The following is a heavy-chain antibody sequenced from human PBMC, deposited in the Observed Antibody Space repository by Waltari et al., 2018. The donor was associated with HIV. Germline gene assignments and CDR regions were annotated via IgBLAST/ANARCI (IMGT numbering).Heavy chain of an antibody. Sequence: GLVKPSQTLSLTCTVSGGSISNGSYYWNWIRQPAGKGLEWIGRIYSSGNTNYNPSLKIRVTSSGDRSKDQFSLKLTYVTAADPAVYYCARGRFEGYILYYYHGMDVWGQGTTVSVSS. D-gene: IGHD5-12*01. J-gene: IGHJ6*02. CDR2: IYSSGNT. CDR1: GGSISNGSYY. CDR3: ARGRFEGYILYYYHGMDV. V-gene: IGHV4-61*02.